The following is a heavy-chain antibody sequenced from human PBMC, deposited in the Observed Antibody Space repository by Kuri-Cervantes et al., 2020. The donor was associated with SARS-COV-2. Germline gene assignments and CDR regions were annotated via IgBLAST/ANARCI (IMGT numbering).Heavy chain of an antibody. CDR3: ARHRRTGQQGGFGY. D-gene: IGHD3-16*01. Sequence: SETLSLTCTVSGGSISSYYWSWIRQPPGKGLEWIGYIYYSGSTNYNPSLKSRVTISVDTSKNQFSLKLSSVTAADTAVYYCARHRRTGQQGGFGYWGQGTQVTVSS. V-gene: IGHV4-59*08. CDR2: IYYSGST. CDR1: GGSISSYY. J-gene: IGHJ4*02.